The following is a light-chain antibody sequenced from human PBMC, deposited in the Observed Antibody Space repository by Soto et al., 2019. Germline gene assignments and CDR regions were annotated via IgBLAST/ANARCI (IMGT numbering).Light chain of an antibody. J-gene: IGLJ1*01. CDR1: SSDVGGYNY. CDR3: SSYTSSSTPV. V-gene: IGLV2-14*01. Sequence: QSALTQPASVSGSPGQSITISCTGTSSDVGGYNYVSWYQQHPGKAPKLMIYDVSNRPSGVSNRFSGSKSGNTASLTISGLQAEDEAGYYCSSYTSSSTPVCGTGTKLTVL. CDR2: DVS.